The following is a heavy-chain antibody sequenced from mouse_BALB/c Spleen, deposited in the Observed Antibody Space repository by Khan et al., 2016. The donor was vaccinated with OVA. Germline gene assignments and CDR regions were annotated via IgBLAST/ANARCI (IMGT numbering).Heavy chain of an antibody. Sequence: EVQLLESGPGLVKPSQSLSLTCTVTGYSITSNYAWNWIRQFPGNKLEWMGYISYSGSTSYNPSLKSRISITRDTSKNQFFLQLNSVTTEDTATYYCARKNYYGYAVDDWGQGTSVTVSS. D-gene: IGHD1-1*01. CDR2: ISYSGST. CDR3: ARKNYYGYAVDD. J-gene: IGHJ4*01. CDR1: GYSITSNYA. V-gene: IGHV3-2*02.